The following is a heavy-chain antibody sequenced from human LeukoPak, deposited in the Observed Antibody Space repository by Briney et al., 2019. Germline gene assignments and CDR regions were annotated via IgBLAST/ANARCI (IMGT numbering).Heavy chain of an antibody. CDR2: ISSNGGTT. J-gene: IGHJ4*02. V-gene: IGHV3-64*01. D-gene: IGHD2/OR15-2a*01. Sequence: RGSLRLSRAASGFTFSTYAMHWVRQAPGKGLEYVSSISSNGGTTYYANSVKGRLTISRDNSKNTLFLQMGSLRVEDMAVYYCARGANSGLDYWGQGTLVTVSS. CDR1: GFTFSTYA. CDR3: ARGANSGLDY.